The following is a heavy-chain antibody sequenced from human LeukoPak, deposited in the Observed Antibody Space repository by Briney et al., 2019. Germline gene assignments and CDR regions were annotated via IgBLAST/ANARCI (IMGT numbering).Heavy chain of an antibody. CDR1: GGSISSSGYY. D-gene: IGHD4-17*01. V-gene: IGHV4-39*07. CDR2: IYYSGST. CDR3: ARDRYGDGSADY. J-gene: IGHJ4*02. Sequence: PSETLSLTCTVSGGSISSSGYYWGWIRQPPGKGLEWIGSIYYSGSTYYNPSLKSRVTISVDTSKNQFSLKLSSVTAADTAVYYCARDRYGDGSADYWGQGTLVTVSS.